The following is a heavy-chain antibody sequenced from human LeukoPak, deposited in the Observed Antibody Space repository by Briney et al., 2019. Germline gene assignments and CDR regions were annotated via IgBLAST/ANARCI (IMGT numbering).Heavy chain of an antibody. Sequence: ASVKVSCKASGYTFTSYGIRWVRQAPGQGLEWMGWISAYNGNTNYAQKLQGRVTMTTDTSTSTAYMELRSLRSDDTAVYYCARDASSSWYTRIDYWGQGTLVTVSS. V-gene: IGHV1-18*01. CDR2: ISAYNGNT. CDR3: ARDASSSWYTRIDY. D-gene: IGHD6-13*01. CDR1: GYTFTSYG. J-gene: IGHJ4*02.